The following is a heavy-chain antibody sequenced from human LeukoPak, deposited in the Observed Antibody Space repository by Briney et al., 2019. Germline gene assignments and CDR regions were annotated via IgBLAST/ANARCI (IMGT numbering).Heavy chain of an antibody. D-gene: IGHD3-10*01. V-gene: IGHV3-30*18. CDR3: AKDRAFQAAGVTDY. CDR1: GFTFSDHG. J-gene: IGHJ4*02. CDR2: ISNDGSKK. Sequence: PGRSLTLSCAASGFTFSDHGMHWVRQAPGKGLEWVAVISNDGSKKLYGESVRGRFTISGDNSENTVYLQMNSLRGEDTAVYYCAKDRAFQAAGVTDYWGQGTLVTVSS.